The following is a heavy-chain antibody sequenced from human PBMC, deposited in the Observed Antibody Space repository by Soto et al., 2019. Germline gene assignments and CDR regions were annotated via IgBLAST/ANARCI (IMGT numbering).Heavy chain of an antibody. V-gene: IGHV4-59*01. CDR1: GGSITSSY. Sequence: PSETLSLTGTVSGGSITSSYWSWIRRPPGKGLEWIAYIYDTGISGYTPSTSYNPSLKSRVTMSVDTSKSQFSLKLTSVTAADTAVYYCARGEDAFFYYGLDVWGQGITVTVSS. CDR3: ARGEDAFFYYGLDV. J-gene: IGHJ6*02. CDR2: IYDTGISGYTPST.